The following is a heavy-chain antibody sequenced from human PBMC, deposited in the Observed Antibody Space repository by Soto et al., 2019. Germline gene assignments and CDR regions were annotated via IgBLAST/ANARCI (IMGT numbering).Heavy chain of an antibody. CDR2: IYYSGST. D-gene: IGHD3-22*01. Sequence: SETLSLTCTVSGGSISSGGYYWSWIRQHPGKGLEWIGYIYYSGSTYYNPSLKSRVTISVDTSKNQFSLKLSSVTAADTAVYYCARHYYDSSGYYPFDPWGQGTLVTVSS. CDR3: ARHYYDSSGYYPFDP. V-gene: IGHV4-31*03. CDR1: GGSISSGGYY. J-gene: IGHJ5*02.